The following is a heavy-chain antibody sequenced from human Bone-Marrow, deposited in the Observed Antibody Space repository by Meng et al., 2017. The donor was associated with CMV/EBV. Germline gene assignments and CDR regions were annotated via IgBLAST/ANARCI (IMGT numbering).Heavy chain of an antibody. Sequence: QVQLGQAGAEVKKPGAHVKVYCKAYGYSFTGYYMHWGRQAAGQGVEWMGWINTNSGGTNHAQKFQGRVSMTRDTSISTAYMELSRLRYDDTAVYYCASSYVGATPDYWGQGTLVTVSS. CDR3: ASSYVGATPDY. J-gene: IGHJ4*02. D-gene: IGHD1-26*01. V-gene: IGHV1-2*02. CDR1: GYSFTGYY. CDR2: INTNSGGT.